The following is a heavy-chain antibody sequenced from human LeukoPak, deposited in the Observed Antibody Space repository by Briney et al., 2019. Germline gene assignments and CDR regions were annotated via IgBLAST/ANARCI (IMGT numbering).Heavy chain of an antibody. Sequence: GGSLRLSCAASAVSLSRYAMSWVRQAPGKGLECVSVIGSTGAYTYYADSVKGRFTISRDNSRNTMFLQMNSLRPEDTAIYYCATLLASTEYYFDFWGQGTLLTVSS. V-gene: IGHV3-23*01. D-gene: IGHD5/OR15-5a*01. CDR3: ATLLASTEYYFDF. CDR1: AVSLSRYA. J-gene: IGHJ4*02. CDR2: IGSTGAYT.